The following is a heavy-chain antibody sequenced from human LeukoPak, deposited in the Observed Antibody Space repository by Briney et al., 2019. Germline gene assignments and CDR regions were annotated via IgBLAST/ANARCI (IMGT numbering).Heavy chain of an antibody. J-gene: IGHJ4*02. CDR2: ISWNSGSI. V-gene: IGHV3-9*01. D-gene: IGHD3-10*01. CDR1: GFTFSSYW. CDR3: AKDSGDYYGSGSYGFDY. Sequence: GGSLRLSCAASGFTFSSYWMHWVRQAPGKGLEWVSGISWNSGSIGYADSVKGRFTISRDNAKNSLYLQMNSLRAEDTALYYCAKDSGDYYGSGSYGFDYWGQGTLVTVSS.